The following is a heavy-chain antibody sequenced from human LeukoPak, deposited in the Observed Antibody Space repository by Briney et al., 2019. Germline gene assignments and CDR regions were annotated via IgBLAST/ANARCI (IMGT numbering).Heavy chain of an antibody. V-gene: IGHV4-39*01. D-gene: IGHD6-19*01. J-gene: IGHJ4*02. Sequence: SETLSLTCTVSGGSISNSIYYWGWIRQPPGKGLECIGNIFYSGSTYYNPSLRSRVTISVDTSKNQFFLKLSSVTAADTAVYYCARRPVAGHFDYWGQGTLVTVSS. CDR1: GGSISNSIYY. CDR3: ARRPVAGHFDY. CDR2: IFYSGST.